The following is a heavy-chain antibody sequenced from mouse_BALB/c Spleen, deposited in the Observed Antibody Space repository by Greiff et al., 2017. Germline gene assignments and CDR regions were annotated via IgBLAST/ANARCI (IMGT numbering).Heavy chain of an antibody. CDR2: ILPGSGST. CDR3: AAFYYGYDWFAY. Sequence: QVQLQQSGAELMKPGASVKISCKATGYTFSSYWIEWVKQRPGHGLEWIGEILPGSGSTNYNEKFKGKATFTADTSSNTAYMQLSSLTSEDSAVYYCAAFYYGYDWFAYWGQGTLVTVSA. D-gene: IGHD2-2*01. J-gene: IGHJ3*01. V-gene: IGHV1-9*01. CDR1: GYTFSSYW.